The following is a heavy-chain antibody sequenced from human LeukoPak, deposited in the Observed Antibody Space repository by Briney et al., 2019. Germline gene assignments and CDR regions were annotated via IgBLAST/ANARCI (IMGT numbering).Heavy chain of an antibody. Sequence: GRSLRLSCAASGFTFSSYAMHWVRQAPGKGLEWVAVISYDGSNKYYADSVKGRFTISRDNSKNTLYLQMNSLRAEDTAVYYCARDGKMSDYFNFDYWGQGTLVTVSS. J-gene: IGHJ4*02. V-gene: IGHV3-30*04. CDR2: ISYDGSNK. CDR3: ARDGKMSDYFNFDY. CDR1: GFTFSSYA. D-gene: IGHD2/OR15-2a*01.